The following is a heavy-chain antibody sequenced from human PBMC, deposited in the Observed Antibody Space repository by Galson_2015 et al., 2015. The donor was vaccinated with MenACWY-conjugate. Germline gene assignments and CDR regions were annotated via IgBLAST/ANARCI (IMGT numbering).Heavy chain of an antibody. J-gene: IGHJ4*02. D-gene: IGHD3-10*01. CDR1: GFIFSSYG. Sequence: SLRLSCAASGFIFSSYGMHWVRQAPGKGLEWVAVIWYDGSNKYYADSVKGRFTISRDKSKNTLYLQMNSLRAADTAVYYCARKSGSGSYYEASFDYWGQGTLVTVSS. CDR3: ARKSGSGSYYEASFDY. V-gene: IGHV3-33*01. CDR2: IWYDGSNK.